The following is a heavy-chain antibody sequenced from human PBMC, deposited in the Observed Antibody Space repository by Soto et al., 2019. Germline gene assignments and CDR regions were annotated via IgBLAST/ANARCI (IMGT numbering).Heavy chain of an antibody. Sequence: SQTLSLTCVISGDSVSSNDGIWVWIRQSPSRGLEWLGRTYYRSKWYNDYAVSVKSRITINPDTSKNQISLQLNSVTPEDTAVYYCVRLIGNSWLDYWGQGTLVTVS. J-gene: IGHJ4*02. V-gene: IGHV6-1*01. CDR2: TYYRSKWYN. CDR3: VRLIGNSWLDY. CDR1: GDSVSSNDGI. D-gene: IGHD6-13*01.